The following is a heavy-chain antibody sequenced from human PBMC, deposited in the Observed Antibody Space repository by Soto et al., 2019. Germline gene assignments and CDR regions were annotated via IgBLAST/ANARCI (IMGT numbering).Heavy chain of an antibody. Sequence: PGGSLRLSCAASGFTFSRYAMHWVRQAPGKGLEYVSAISSNGGSTYYANSVKGRFTISRDNSKNTLYLQMGSLRAEDMAVYYCARVRGYCSGGSCYEVDYYYMDVWGKGTTVTVSS. V-gene: IGHV3-64*01. CDR1: GFTFSRYA. CDR3: ARVRGYCSGGSCYEVDYYYMDV. CDR2: ISSNGGST. D-gene: IGHD2-15*01. J-gene: IGHJ6*03.